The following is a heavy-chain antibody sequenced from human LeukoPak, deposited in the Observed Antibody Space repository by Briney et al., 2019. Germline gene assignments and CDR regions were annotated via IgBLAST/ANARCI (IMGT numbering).Heavy chain of an antibody. J-gene: IGHJ3*01. CDR1: DGSISSSSYY. Sequence: SETLSLTCTVSDGSISSSSYYWSWIRQPPGKGLEWIGYIYYSGSTNYNPSLKSRVTISVDTSKNQFSLKLSSVTAADTAVYYCARDPEGYFWGQGTMVTVSS. CDR3: ARDPEGYF. V-gene: IGHV4-61*01. CDR2: IYYSGST. D-gene: IGHD6-13*01.